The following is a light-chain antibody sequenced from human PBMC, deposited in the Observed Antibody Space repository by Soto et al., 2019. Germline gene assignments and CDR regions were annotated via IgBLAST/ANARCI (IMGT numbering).Light chain of an antibody. V-gene: IGLV2-14*01. CDR2: EVS. CDR3: SSYTSRSTLVL. J-gene: IGLJ2*01. Sequence: QSVLTQPASVSGSPGQSIALSCTGTGSDVGGYNSVSWYQHHPGKAPKLVIYEVSNRPSGVSNRFSGSKSGNAASLTISGLQAEDEADYYCSSYTSRSTLVLFGGGTKLTVL. CDR1: GSDVGGYNS.